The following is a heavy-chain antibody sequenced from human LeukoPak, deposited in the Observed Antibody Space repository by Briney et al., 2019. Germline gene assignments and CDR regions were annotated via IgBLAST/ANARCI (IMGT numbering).Heavy chain of an antibody. CDR1: GFTFSSYA. D-gene: IGHD1-14*01. CDR3: ARDLTGPDRDY. CDR2: ISYDGSNK. Sequence: GGSLRLSCAASGFTFSSYAMHWVRQAPGKGLEWVAVISYDGSNKYYADSVKGRFTISRDNSKNTLYLQMNSLRAEDTAVYYCARDLTGPDRDYWAQGTLVTVSS. V-gene: IGHV3-30*04. J-gene: IGHJ4*02.